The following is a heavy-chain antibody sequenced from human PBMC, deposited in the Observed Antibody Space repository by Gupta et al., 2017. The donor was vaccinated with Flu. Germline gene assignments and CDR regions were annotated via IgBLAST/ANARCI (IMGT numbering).Heavy chain of an antibody. J-gene: IGHJ3*02. CDR1: VGSISSYY. CDR3: ARWGAYCSGDCYPDAFDI. V-gene: IGHV4-59*01. CDR2: IYYSGRT. D-gene: IGHD2-21*02. Sequence: QVQLHESVPGLVKPSDTLSLPCPVSVGSISSYYWSWIRQPPGKGLEWIGYIYYSGRTNYNPSLKSRVTISVDTSKNQFSLKLSSVTAADTAVYYCARWGAYCSGDCYPDAFDIWGQGTMVSVSS.